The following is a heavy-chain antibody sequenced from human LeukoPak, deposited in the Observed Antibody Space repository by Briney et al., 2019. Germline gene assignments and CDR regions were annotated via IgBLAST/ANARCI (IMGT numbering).Heavy chain of an antibody. V-gene: IGHV4-59*01. Sequence: SETLSLTCTVSGDSIDSYYWSWIRQPPGEGLQWIGYVFYSGPTNYDASLKSRVAISVDRSKNQFSLKLTSVTAADTAVYYCARDLSYDSIWGQGTLVTVSS. J-gene: IGHJ4*02. CDR1: GDSIDSYY. CDR3: ARDLSYDSI. CDR2: VFYSGPT. D-gene: IGHD3-3*01.